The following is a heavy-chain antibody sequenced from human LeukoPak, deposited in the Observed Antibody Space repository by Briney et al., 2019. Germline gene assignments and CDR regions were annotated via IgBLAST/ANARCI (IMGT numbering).Heavy chain of an antibody. CDR2: IYYSGST. V-gene: IGHV4-59*01. CDR3: ARTLRSSGYYFDY. Sequence: NTSETLSLTCTASGGSISNYYWSWIRQPPGKGLEWIGYIYYSGSTNYNPSLKSRVTISVDTSKNQFSLKLSSVTAADTAVYYCARTLRSSGYYFDYWGQGTLVTVSS. J-gene: IGHJ4*02. CDR1: GGSISNYY. D-gene: IGHD3-3*01.